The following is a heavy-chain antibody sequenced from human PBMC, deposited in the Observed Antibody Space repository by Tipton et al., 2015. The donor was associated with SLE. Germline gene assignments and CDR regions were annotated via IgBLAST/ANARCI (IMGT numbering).Heavy chain of an antibody. Sequence: TLSLTCTVSGGSINNSYYYWAWIRQPPGKGLEWIGSIYYSGSTFNNPSLKSRVTISRDTSGNQFSLNLSSVTASDAAVYFCTRAEFSSNWYMYWHFDLWGRGTLVTVSS. D-gene: IGHD6-13*01. J-gene: IGHJ2*01. V-gene: IGHV4-39*02. CDR1: GGSINNSYYY. CDR2: IYYSGST. CDR3: TRAEFSSNWYMYWHFDL.